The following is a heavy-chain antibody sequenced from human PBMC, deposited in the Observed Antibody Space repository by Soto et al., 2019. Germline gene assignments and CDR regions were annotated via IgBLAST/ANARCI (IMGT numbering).Heavy chain of an antibody. V-gene: IGHV1-69*12. D-gene: IGHD5-12*01. CDR1: GDTFTNHV. Sequence: QVQLVQSGDEVKKPGSSVKVSCKASGDTFTNHVFNWVRQAPGQGLEWMGGIISLFGTPNYSRRFQGRVTITADESTATGYMELSSLRSDDTAVYYCGEDLGSGYDRGDYWGQGTLVTVSS. CDR3: GEDLGSGYDRGDY. J-gene: IGHJ4*02. CDR2: IISLFGTP.